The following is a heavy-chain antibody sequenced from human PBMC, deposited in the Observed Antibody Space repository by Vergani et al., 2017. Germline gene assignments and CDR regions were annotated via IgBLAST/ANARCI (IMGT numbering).Heavy chain of an antibody. Sequence: EVQLVESGGGLVQPGGSLRLSCAASGFTFSRHWMHWVRQAPGKGLVWVSRVNPEGTNTPYADSVKGRFTISRDNAKNMMYLRLNSLRDEDTAVYYCARYVRIDAEGTELDYWGQGTLVTVSS. J-gene: IGHJ4*02. D-gene: IGHD1-14*01. CDR3: ARYVRIDAEGTELDY. CDR2: VNPEGTNT. V-gene: IGHV3-74*01. CDR1: GFTFSRHW.